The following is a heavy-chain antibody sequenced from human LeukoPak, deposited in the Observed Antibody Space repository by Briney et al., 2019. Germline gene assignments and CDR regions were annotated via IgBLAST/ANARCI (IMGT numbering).Heavy chain of an antibody. Sequence: GESLKISCAASGFTFSSYGMHWVRQAPGKGLEWVAFIRYDGSNKYYADSVKGRFTISRDNSKNMLYLQMNSLRAEDPAVYYCAKEGTVGVVFDYWGQGTLVTVSS. CDR1: GFTFSSYG. J-gene: IGHJ4*02. D-gene: IGHD1-26*01. V-gene: IGHV3-30*02. CDR2: IRYDGSNK. CDR3: AKEGTVGVVFDY.